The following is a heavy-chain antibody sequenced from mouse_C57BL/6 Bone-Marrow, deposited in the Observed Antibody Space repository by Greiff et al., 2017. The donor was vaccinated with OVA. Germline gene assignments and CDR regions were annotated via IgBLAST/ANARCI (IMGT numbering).Heavy chain of an antibody. Sequence: QVQQSGPELVKPGASVTISCKASGYSFTDYNMNWVKQSNGKSLEWIGVINPNYGTTSYNQKFKGKATLTVDQSSSTAYMQLNSLTSEDSAVYYCAFYYGSSYRYFDVWGTGTTVTVSS. CDR2: INPNYGTT. V-gene: IGHV1-39*01. CDR3: AFYYGSSYRYFDV. J-gene: IGHJ1*03. CDR1: GYSFTDYN. D-gene: IGHD1-1*01.